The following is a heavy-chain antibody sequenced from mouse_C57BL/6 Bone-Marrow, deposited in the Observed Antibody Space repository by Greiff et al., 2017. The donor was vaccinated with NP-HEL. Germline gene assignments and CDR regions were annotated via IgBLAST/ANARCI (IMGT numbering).Heavy chain of an antibody. CDR2: INSDGGST. CDR3: AADYYGSSPSYFDY. Sequence: EVKLVESGGGLVQPGESLKLSCESNEYEFPSHDMSWVRKTPEKRLELVAAINSDGGSTYYPDTMERRFIISRDNTKKTLYLQMSSLRSEDTALYYCAADYYGSSPSYFDYWGQGTTLTVSS. CDR1: EYEFPSHD. D-gene: IGHD1-1*01. J-gene: IGHJ2*01. V-gene: IGHV5-2*03.